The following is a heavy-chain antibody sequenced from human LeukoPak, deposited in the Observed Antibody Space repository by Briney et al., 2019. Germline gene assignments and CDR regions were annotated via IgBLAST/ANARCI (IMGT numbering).Heavy chain of an antibody. CDR2: ISPYNGNT. Sequence: ASVKVSCKASGYTFTSYGISWVRQAPGQGLEWMGWISPYNGNTDYAQKLQGRVTLTTDTSANTAYLELRSLRSDDTALYYCARDHLDIVPTIYSFWGQGTLVTVSS. D-gene: IGHD5-12*01. J-gene: IGHJ4*02. CDR3: ARDHLDIVPTIYSF. V-gene: IGHV1-18*01. CDR1: GYTFTSYG.